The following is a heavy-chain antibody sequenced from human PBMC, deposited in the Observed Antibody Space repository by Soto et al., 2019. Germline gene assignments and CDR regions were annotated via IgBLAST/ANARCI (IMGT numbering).Heavy chain of an antibody. CDR1: GESISSSSYY. D-gene: IGHD2-21*02. J-gene: IGHJ4*02. V-gene: IGHV4-39*01. Sequence: SETQSLTCMVSGESISSSSYYWGWISQPPGKGLEWIGRIYYSGRTYYNPSFKSRVTISIDTSKNQFSLKLSSVTATDTAVYYCARQRTTVVTQAYFDHWGQGALVTVSS. CDR2: IYYSGRT. CDR3: ARQRTTVVTQAYFDH.